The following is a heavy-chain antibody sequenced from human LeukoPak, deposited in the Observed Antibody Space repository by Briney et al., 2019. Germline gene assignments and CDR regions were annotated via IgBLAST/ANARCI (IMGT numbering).Heavy chain of an antibody. CDR3: ASNVPRDY. CDR1: GGSFSGYY. D-gene: IGHD2-2*01. Sequence: SETLSLTCAVYGGSFSGYYWSWIRQPPGKGLEWIGEINYSGSTNYNPSLKSRVNISEDTSKNQFSLKLSPVTAADTAVYYCASNVPRDYWGQGTLVTVSS. V-gene: IGHV4-34*01. CDR2: INYSGST. J-gene: IGHJ4*02.